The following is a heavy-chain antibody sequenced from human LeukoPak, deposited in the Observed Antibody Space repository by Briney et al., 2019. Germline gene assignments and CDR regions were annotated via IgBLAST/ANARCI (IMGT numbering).Heavy chain of an antibody. CDR1: GFTFSSYA. CDR2: ISGSGGST. CDR3: AKGNGVVVPAAIIDY. V-gene: IGHV3-23*01. D-gene: IGHD2-2*01. J-gene: IGHJ4*02. Sequence: PGGSPRLSCAASGFTFSSYAMSWVRQAPGKGLEWVSAISGSGGSTYYADSVKGRFTISRDNSKNTLYLQMNSLRAEDTAVYYCAKGNGVVVPAAIIDYWGQGTLVTVSS.